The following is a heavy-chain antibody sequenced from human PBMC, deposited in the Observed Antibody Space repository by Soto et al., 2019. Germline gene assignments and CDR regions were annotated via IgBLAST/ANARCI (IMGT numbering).Heavy chain of an antibody. CDR3: ARTCRSGGSCYLEY. D-gene: IGHD2-15*01. Sequence: ASEKVSWKASGYTFSSFGISWVRQAPGQGLEWVGWVSVHSGDTSSAQNFQGRVTMTTDTSTSTAYMEVGSVRSDDTAVYYCARTCRSGGSCYLEYWGEGTLVTVSS. J-gene: IGHJ4*02. CDR1: GYTFSSFG. V-gene: IGHV1-18*01. CDR2: VSVHSGDT.